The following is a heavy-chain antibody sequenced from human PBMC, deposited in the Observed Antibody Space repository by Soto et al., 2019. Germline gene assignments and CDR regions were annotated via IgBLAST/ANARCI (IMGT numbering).Heavy chain of an antibody. V-gene: IGHV4-59*01. Sequence: SETLSLTCTVSGGSISSYYWSWIRQPPGKGLEWIGYIYHSGSTNYNPSLMSRVTISVDTSKNQFSLKLSSVTAADTAVYYCARAIASFGEFFDYWGQGTLVTVSS. D-gene: IGHD3-10*01. J-gene: IGHJ4*02. CDR1: GGSISSYY. CDR3: ARAIASFGEFFDY. CDR2: IYHSGST.